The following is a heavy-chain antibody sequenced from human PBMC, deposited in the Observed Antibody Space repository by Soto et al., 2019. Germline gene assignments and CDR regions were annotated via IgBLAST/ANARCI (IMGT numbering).Heavy chain of an antibody. CDR1: GYTFTHYY. Sequence: QVQVVQSGTEVKKPGASVKLSCKASGYTFTHYYMHWVRQAPGQGLEWVGMIYPNGGSTNYAQKFQCRVTMTRDTSTSTVYMELSSLRSEDTAVYYCVRDNSGFDYWGQGTLVTVSS. J-gene: IGHJ4*02. CDR3: VRDNSGFDY. D-gene: IGHD2-15*01. CDR2: IYPNGGST. V-gene: IGHV1-46*03.